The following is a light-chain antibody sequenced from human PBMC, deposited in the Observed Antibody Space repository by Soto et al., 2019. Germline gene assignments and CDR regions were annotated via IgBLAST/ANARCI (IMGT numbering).Light chain of an antibody. V-gene: IGKV4-1*01. J-gene: IGKJ1*01. Sequence: DIVLTQSPDSLAVSLGERATINCKSSQSVLYSSNNKNYLAWYQQKPGQPPKLLIYWASTRESGVPDRFSGGGSGTDFTLTTSSLHAEDVAVYYCQQYYSTPAFGQGTKVEIK. CDR3: QQYYSTPA. CDR1: QSVLYSSNNKNY. CDR2: WAS.